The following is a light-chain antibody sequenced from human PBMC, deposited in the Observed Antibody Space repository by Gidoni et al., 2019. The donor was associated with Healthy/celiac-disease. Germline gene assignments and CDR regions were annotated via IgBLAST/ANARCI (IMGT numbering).Light chain of an antibody. CDR1: QSVLRSSTNKNY. CDR3: QQYFGTLYT. V-gene: IGKV4-1*01. CDR2: WAS. J-gene: IGKJ2*01. Sequence: DIVMTQSPDSLAVSLGERATINCKSSQSVLRSSTNKNYLAWYQQKPGQPPKLLVYWASTRESGVPDRFSGSGSGTDFTLTISSLQAEDVAVYYCQQYFGTLYTFGQXTKLEIK.